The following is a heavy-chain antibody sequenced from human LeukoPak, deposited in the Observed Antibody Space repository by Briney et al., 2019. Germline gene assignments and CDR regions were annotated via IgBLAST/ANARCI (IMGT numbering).Heavy chain of an antibody. V-gene: IGHV4-30-2*01. CDR2: IYHSGST. CDR1: GGSISSGGYS. J-gene: IGHJ4*02. D-gene: IGHD6-13*01. Sequence: PSQTLSLTCAVSGGSISSGGYSWSWIRQPPGKGLEWIGYIYHSGSTYYNPSLKSRVTISVDRSKNQFSLKLSSVTAADTAVYYCARGRWSSSWPQGYYFDYWGQGTLVTVSS. CDR3: ARGRWSSSWPQGYYFDY.